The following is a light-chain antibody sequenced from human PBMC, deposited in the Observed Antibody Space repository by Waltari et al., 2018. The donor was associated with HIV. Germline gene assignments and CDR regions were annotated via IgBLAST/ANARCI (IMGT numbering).Light chain of an antibody. CDR3: NSYTSSGAVL. Sequence: QSALTQPASLSGSPGQSITISCTGTSGDIGRYMYVSWYQHHPGKAPKLRIYEVKNRPSGVSSRFSGSKSDNTASLTISGLQAEDEAHYYCNSYTSSGAVLFGGGTKLTVL. CDR1: SGDIGRYMY. V-gene: IGLV2-14*01. CDR2: EVK. J-gene: IGLJ2*01.